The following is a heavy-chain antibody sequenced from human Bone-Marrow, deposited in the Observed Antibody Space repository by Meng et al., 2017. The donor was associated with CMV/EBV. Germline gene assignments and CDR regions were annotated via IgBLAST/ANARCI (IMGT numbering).Heavy chain of an antibody. CDR2: INQDGSQK. V-gene: IGHV3-7*04. CDR1: GFTFDDFG. Sequence: GGSLRLSCEASGFTFDDFGMSWVRQAPGKGLEWVANINQDGSQKNYVDSVKGRFTISRDNAKNSLFLQMNSLRAEDTAVYYCARVAAAGRGMDVWGPGTTVTVS. D-gene: IGHD6-13*01. J-gene: IGHJ6*02. CDR3: ARVAAAGRGMDV.